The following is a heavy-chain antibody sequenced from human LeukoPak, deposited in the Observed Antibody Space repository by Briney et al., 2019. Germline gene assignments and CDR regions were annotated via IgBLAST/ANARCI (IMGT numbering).Heavy chain of an antibody. CDR1: GYTFTSYG. J-gene: IGHJ4*02. CDR2: ISAYNGNT. Sequence: AXVKVSCKASGYTFTSYGISWVRQAPGQGLEWMGWISAYNGNTNYAQKLQGRVTMTTDTSTSTAYMELRSLRSDDTAVYYCARDITIFGVVTTFDYWGQGTLVTVSS. D-gene: IGHD3-3*01. CDR3: ARDITIFGVVTTFDY. V-gene: IGHV1-18*01.